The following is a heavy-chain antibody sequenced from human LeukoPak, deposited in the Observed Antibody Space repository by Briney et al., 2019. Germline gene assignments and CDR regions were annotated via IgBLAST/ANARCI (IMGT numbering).Heavy chain of an antibody. CDR2: MNPNSGNT. J-gene: IGHJ5*02. CDR3: ARRSFDWLLSGWFDP. D-gene: IGHD3-9*01. V-gene: IGHV1-8*01. CDR1: GYTFTSYD. Sequence: ASVKVSCKASGYTFTSYDINWVRQATGQGLEWIGWMNPNSGNTGYAQKFQGRVTMTRSTSISTAYMELSSLRSEDTAVYYCARRSFDWLLSGWFDPWGQGTLVTVSS.